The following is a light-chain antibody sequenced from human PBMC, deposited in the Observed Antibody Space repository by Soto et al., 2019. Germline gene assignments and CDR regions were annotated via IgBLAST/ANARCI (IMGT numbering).Light chain of an antibody. Sequence: DIQLTQSPSFLSASVGDRVTITCRASQGISSYLAWYQQKPGKAPKLLIYAASTLQSGVPSRFSGSGSGTDFTLTISSLQPEDFATYDGQQLNSYPFGPGTKVDIK. CDR1: QGISSY. CDR2: AAS. V-gene: IGKV1-9*01. J-gene: IGKJ3*01. CDR3: QQLNSYP.